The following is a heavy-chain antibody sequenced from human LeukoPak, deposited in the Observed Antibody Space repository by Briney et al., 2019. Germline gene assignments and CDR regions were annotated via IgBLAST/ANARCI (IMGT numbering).Heavy chain of an antibody. CDR1: GYTFTTYY. Sequence: ASVKVSCKASGYTFTTYYVHWVRQAPGQGLEWMGIINPSGGSTTYAQKFRGRLTMTRDMSTSTVYMELSSLRSEDTAVYYCARGSRPVYNLLTGKRYFDYWGQEPLLTVSS. D-gene: IGHD3-9*01. CDR3: ARGSRPVYNLLTGKRYFDY. J-gene: IGHJ4*02. V-gene: IGHV1-46*01. CDR2: INPSGGST.